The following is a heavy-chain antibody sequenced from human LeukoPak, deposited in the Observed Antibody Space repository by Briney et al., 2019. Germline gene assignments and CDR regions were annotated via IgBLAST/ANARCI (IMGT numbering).Heavy chain of an antibody. CDR1: GFTFSSYW. CDR3: ARVTMDRGADY. D-gene: IGHD3-10*01. CDR2: IKSDGSST. V-gene: IGHV3-74*01. J-gene: IGHJ4*02. Sequence: GGSLRLSCAASGFTFSSYWMHWVRQGPGQGMVWVSRIKSDGSSTSYADSVKGRFTISRDNAKNTLYLQMNGLRAEDTAVYYCARVTMDRGADYWGQGTLVTVSS.